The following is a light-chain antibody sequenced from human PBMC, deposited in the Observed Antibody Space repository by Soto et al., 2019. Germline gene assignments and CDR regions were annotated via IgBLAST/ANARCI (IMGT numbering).Light chain of an antibody. Sequence: DIQMTQSPSTLSASVGDRVTITCRASQSISSSLAWYQQKPGKAPILLISKASTLETGVPSRFSGSGSGTTFTLTISSLQPDALGTYYCQQYRSYPFTFGQGTRLENK. V-gene: IGKV1-5*03. J-gene: IGKJ5*01. CDR1: QSISSS. CDR2: KAS. CDR3: QQYRSYPFT.